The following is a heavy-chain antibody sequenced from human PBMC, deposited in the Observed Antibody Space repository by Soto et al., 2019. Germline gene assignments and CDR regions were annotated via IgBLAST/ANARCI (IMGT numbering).Heavy chain of an antibody. D-gene: IGHD2-2*01. J-gene: IGHJ6*02. V-gene: IGHV4-4*02. CDR2: IYHSGST. CDR3: ARKDHIVVVPTSLCALDG. Sequence: QVQLQESGPGLVKPSETLSITCAVYGGSISSNKWWSWVRQPPGKGLEWIGEIYHSGSTNYNPSLKSLVTISLDKSKNQFSLKLTSVTSADSAVYYCARKDHIVVVPTSLCALDGWGQGTTVTVSS. CDR1: GGSISSNKW.